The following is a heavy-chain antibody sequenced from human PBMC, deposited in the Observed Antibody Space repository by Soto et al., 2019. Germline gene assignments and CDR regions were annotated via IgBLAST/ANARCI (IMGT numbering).Heavy chain of an antibody. CDR3: ARAMANYFDY. D-gene: IGHD2-8*01. J-gene: IGHJ4*02. CDR2: IRDSGST. V-gene: IGHV4-31*03. CDR1: GGSVSSDDYS. Sequence: QVQLQESGPGLVKPSQTLSVTCTVSGGSVSSDDYSWSWIRQHPGKGLEWIGYIRDSGSTYYNPSLEGRVTISVDTSKNHSPLRLRSVTAADTAVYYCARAMANYFDYWGQGTLVTASS.